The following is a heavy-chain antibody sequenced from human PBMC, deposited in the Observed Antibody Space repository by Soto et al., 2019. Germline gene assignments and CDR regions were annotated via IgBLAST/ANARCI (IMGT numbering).Heavy chain of an antibody. J-gene: IGHJ4*02. CDR3: AREGSYSAYNFAHGIQLWSFDF. V-gene: IGHV4-59*12. CDR1: GGSISSYY. CDR2: IYYSGCT. Sequence: SETLSLTCTVSGGSISSYYWSWIRQPPGKGLEWIGYIYYSGCTNYNPSLKSRVTISVDTSKNQFSLKLSSVTAADMAVYYCAREGSYSAYNFAHGIQLWSFDFWGQGALVTVSS. D-gene: IGHD5-12*01.